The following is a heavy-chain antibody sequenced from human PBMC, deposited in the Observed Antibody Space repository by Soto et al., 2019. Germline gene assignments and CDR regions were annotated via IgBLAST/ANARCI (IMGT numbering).Heavy chain of an antibody. D-gene: IGHD2-2*01. V-gene: IGHV1-3*01. CDR2: INAGNGNT. CDR3: ARGHLAVVPVASWFYYMDV. CDR1: GYTFSNYA. Sequence: QVQLVQSGAEVQKPGASVKVPCKASGYTFSNYAVHWVRQAPGQRLEWMGWINAGNGNTRYSQKFQGRVTISRDTSARKVYMELNGLRSEDTAVYFCARGHLAVVPVASWFYYMDVWGNGTTVTVSS. J-gene: IGHJ6*03.